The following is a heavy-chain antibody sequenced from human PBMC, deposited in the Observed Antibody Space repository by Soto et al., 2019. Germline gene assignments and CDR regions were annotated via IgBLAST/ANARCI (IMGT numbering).Heavy chain of an antibody. CDR2: ITPFNGNT. Sequence: ASVKVSCKASGYTFTYRYLHWVRQAPGQALEWMGWITPFNGNTNYAQKFQDRVTITRDRSMSTAYMELSSLRSEDTAMYYCARSKLELGPLGHWGQGTLVTVSS. J-gene: IGHJ4*02. CDR3: ARSKLELGPLGH. CDR1: GYTFTYRY. D-gene: IGHD1-7*01. V-gene: IGHV1-45*02.